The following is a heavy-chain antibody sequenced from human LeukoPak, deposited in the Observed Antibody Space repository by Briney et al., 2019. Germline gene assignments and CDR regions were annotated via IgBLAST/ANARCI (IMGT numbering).Heavy chain of an antibody. D-gene: IGHD5-12*01. J-gene: IGHJ4*02. CDR1: GYTFTSYG. CDR3: ARYREDIVATYVSYYFDY. CDR2: ISAYNGNT. V-gene: IGHV1-18*01. Sequence: ASVKVSCKASGYTFTSYGISWVRQAPGQGLEWMGWISAYNGNTNYAQKLQGRVTMTTDTSTSTAYMELRSLRSDDTAVYYCARYREDIVATYVSYYFDYWGQGTLVTVSS.